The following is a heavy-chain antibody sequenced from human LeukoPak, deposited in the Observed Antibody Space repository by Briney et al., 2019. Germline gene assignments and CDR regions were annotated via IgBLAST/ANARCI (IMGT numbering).Heavy chain of an antibody. CDR1: GYTFIANY. CDR2: IIPHSGGT. J-gene: IGHJ4*02. D-gene: IGHD3-10*01. CDR3: ASDLEECHYVSGHYPQ. Sequence: ASMKDSSKASGYTFIANYIHGRRQALGQGREWMGFIIPHSGGTNYAQKSQGSVTTTRDTTISTAYMELCSLSAADTAVYYCASDLEECHYVSGHYPQWGQGTLITVSS. V-gene: IGHV1-2*02.